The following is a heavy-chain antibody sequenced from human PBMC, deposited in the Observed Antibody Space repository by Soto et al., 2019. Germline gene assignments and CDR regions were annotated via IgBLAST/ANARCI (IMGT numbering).Heavy chain of an antibody. Sequence: VASVKVSCKASGGTFSSYAISWVRQAPEQGLEWMGGIIPIFGTANYAQKFQGRVTITADKSTSTAYMEPSSLRSEDTAVYYCGGVVTAIDYYYGMDVWGQGTTVTVSS. CDR1: GGTFSSYA. J-gene: IGHJ6*02. CDR2: IIPIFGTA. CDR3: GGVVTAIDYYYGMDV. D-gene: IGHD2-21*02. V-gene: IGHV1-69*06.